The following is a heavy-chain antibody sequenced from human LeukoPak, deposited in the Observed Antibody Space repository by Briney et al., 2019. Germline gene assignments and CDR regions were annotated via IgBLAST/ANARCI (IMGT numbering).Heavy chain of an antibody. J-gene: IGHJ4*02. Sequence: PGGSLRLSCSASGFTFSNAWMTWFRQAPGKGLEWVGLIKSKTEGGTTDYAAPVKGRFTISRDDSKSRLYLQMNSLKTEDTAVHYCIHYHSGSYTTDYWGQGTLVTVSS. D-gene: IGHD3-10*01. CDR1: GFTFSNAW. CDR2: IKSKTEGGTT. V-gene: IGHV3-15*01. CDR3: IHYHSGSYTTDY.